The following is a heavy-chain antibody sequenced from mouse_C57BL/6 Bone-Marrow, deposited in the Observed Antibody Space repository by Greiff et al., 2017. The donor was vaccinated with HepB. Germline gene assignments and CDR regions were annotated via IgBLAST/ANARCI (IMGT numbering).Heavy chain of an antibody. Sequence: EVKVVESGGGLVQPGGSLKLSCAASGFTFSDYYMYWVRQTPEKRLEWVAYISNGGGSTYYPDTVKGRFTISRDNAKNTLYLQMSRLKSEDTAMYYCARGGYGSSYDAMDYWGQGTSVTVSS. CDR3: ARGGYGSSYDAMDY. CDR2: ISNGGGST. CDR1: GFTFSDYY. D-gene: IGHD1-1*01. V-gene: IGHV5-12*01. J-gene: IGHJ4*01.